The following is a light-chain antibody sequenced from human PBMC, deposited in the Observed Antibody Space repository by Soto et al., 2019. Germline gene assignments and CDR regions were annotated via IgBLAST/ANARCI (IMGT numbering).Light chain of an antibody. CDR1: SSDVGGYNY. V-gene: IGLV2-14*03. Sequence: QSVLTQPASVSGSPGQSITISCTGTSSDVGGYNYVSWYQQRPGKAPKLMIYDVSNRPSGVSDRFSGSKSGNTASLTISGLQAEDEADYYCSSYTSSSTRVFGGGTKVTVL. CDR3: SSYTSSSTRV. J-gene: IGLJ1*01. CDR2: DVS.